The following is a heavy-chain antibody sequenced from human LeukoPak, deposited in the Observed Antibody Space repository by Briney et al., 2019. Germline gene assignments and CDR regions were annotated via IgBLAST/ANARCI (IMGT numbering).Heavy chain of an antibody. D-gene: IGHD2-2*01. J-gene: IGHJ4*02. CDR2: ISSSSSTI. CDR1: GFTFSSYA. Sequence: GGSLRLSCAASGFTFSSYAMHWVRQAPGKGLEWVSYISSSSSTIYYADSVKGRFTISRGNAKNSLYLQMNSLRAEDTAVYYCASTPQLGYCSSTSCYDWDYWGQGTLVTVSS. V-gene: IGHV3-48*01. CDR3: ASTPQLGYCSSTSCYDWDY.